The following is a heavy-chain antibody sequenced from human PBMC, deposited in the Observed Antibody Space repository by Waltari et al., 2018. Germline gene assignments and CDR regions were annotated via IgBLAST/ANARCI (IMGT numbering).Heavy chain of an antibody. D-gene: IGHD3-16*01. V-gene: IGHV4-34*01. Sequence: QVQLQQWGAGLLKPSETLSLTCAVYGGSFSGYYWSWIRQPPGKGLGWIGEINHSGSTNYNPSLTSRVTISVDTSKNQFSLKLSSATAAYTAVYYCAGLGGYYFDYWGQGTLVTVSS. CDR1: GGSFSGYY. J-gene: IGHJ4*02. CDR3: AGLGGYYFDY. CDR2: INHSGST.